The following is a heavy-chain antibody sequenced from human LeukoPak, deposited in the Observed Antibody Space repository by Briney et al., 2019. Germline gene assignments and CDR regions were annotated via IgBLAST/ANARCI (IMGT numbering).Heavy chain of an antibody. CDR1: GGTFTSYA. D-gene: IGHD3-22*01. CDR2: IIPIFGTA. Sequence: ASVKVSCKASGGTFTSYAISWVRQAPGQGLEWMRGIIPIFGTANYAQKFQGRVTITADESTSTAYMGLSSLRSEDTAVYYCARVSGSKTNFDYWGQGTLVTVSS. CDR3: ARVSGSKTNFDY. J-gene: IGHJ4*02. V-gene: IGHV1-69*13.